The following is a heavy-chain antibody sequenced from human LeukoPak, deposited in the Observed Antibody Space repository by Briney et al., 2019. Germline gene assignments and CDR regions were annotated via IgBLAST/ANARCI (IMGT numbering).Heavy chain of an antibody. CDR1: VFTFDDYA. CDR2: ISWNSGSI. Sequence: PGRSLRLSCAASVFTFDDYAMHWVRQAPGKGLEWVSGISWNSGSIGYADSVKGRFTISRDNAKNSLYLQMNSLRAEDTALYYCAKDVRSPSAFDIWGQGTMVTVSS. CDR3: AKDVRSPSAFDI. V-gene: IGHV3-9*01. J-gene: IGHJ3*02.